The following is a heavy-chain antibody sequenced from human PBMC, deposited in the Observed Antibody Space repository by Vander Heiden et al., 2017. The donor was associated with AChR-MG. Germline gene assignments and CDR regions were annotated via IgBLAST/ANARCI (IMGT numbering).Heavy chain of an antibody. D-gene: IGHD3-10*01. Sequence: EVQLVQSGAEVNKPGESLKISCTGSGYIFANYGLGWVRQMPGKGLEWMGIIYPADSDTRYSPSFQGHVTMSADKSISTAYLQWSSLKASDTAMYYCARGSGSYDSHYYYGVDVWGQGTTVTVSS. CDR2: IYPADSDT. CDR3: ARGSGSYDSHYYYGVDV. J-gene: IGHJ6*02. V-gene: IGHV5-51*03. CDR1: GYIFANYG.